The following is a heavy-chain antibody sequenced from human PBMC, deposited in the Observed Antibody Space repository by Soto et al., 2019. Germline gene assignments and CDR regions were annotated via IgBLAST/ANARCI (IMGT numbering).Heavy chain of an antibody. Sequence: EVQLVESGGGLVQPGGSLRLSCAASGFTFSSYAMHWVRQAPGKGLEYFSAITSNGGNTDYASSVKGRFTISRDNSKNTLYLQMGSLKAEDMAVYYCAIRIPFGYGMDVWGQGTTFTVSS. D-gene: IGHD2-21*01. J-gene: IGHJ6*02. V-gene: IGHV3-64*01. CDR2: ITSNGGNT. CDR1: GFTFSSYA. CDR3: AIRIPFGYGMDV.